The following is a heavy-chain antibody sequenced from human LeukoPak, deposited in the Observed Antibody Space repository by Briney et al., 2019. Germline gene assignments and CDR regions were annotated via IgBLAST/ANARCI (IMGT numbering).Heavy chain of an antibody. D-gene: IGHD1-20*01. CDR3: ARRFDNSAWFDP. V-gene: IGHV5-51*01. Sequence: GESVKISCKGSVYSFTSYWIAWVRQMPGKGLEWMGIIYPGDSDTRYSPSFQGQVTISADKSISTAYLQWSSLKASDTAMYYCARRFDNSAWFDPWGQGTLVTVSS. CDR2: IYPGDSDT. J-gene: IGHJ5*02. CDR1: VYSFTSYW.